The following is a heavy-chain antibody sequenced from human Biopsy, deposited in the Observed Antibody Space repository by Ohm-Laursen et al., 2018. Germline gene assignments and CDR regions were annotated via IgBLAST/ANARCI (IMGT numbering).Heavy chain of an antibody. CDR3: ARVRGGFLEWFDY. V-gene: IGHV4-59*01. CDR1: GESMGTYY. D-gene: IGHD3-3*01. CDR2: IYYSGTT. J-gene: IGHJ5*01. Sequence: SETLSLTCTVSGESMGTYYWTWIRQPPGKGLEWIASIYYSGTTNKNPSLKSRVTISVDTSKRQFYLELSSVTAADTAIYYCARVRGGFLEWFDYWGQGNLITVSS.